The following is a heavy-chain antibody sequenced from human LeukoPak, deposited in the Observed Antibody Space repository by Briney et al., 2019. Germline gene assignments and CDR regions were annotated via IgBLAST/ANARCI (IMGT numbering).Heavy chain of an antibody. CDR3: ARDLFPSTTAYFDY. J-gene: IGHJ4*02. Sequence: GGSLRLSCAASGFTFSSYSMNWVRQAPGKGLEWVSSISSSSRYIYYADSVKGRFTISRDDAKNSLYLQMDSLRAEDTAVYYCARDLFPSTTAYFDYWGQGTLVTVSS. D-gene: IGHD4-11*01. CDR2: ISSSSRYI. V-gene: IGHV3-21*01. CDR1: GFTFSSYS.